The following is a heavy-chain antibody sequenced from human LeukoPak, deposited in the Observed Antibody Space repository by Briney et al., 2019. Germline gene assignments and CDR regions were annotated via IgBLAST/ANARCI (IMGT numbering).Heavy chain of an antibody. CDR2: IKQDGSEK. V-gene: IGHV3-7*01. CDR3: ARYNGYNSG. D-gene: IGHD6-19*01. CDR1: GFTFSNYW. Sequence: GGSLRLSCVASGFTFSNYWMTWVRQAPGKGLEWVANIKQDGSEKYYVDSVKGRFTISRDNAKNSLYLQMNSLRAEDTAMYYCARYNGYNSGWGQGTLVTVSS. J-gene: IGHJ4*02.